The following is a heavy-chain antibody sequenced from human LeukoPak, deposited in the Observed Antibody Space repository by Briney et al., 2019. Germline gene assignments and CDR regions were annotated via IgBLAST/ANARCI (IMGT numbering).Heavy chain of an antibody. CDR1: GFTFSDYY. J-gene: IGHJ6*02. CDR3: ARDGRYCSSTSCWTPYYYGMDV. D-gene: IGHD2-2*01. Sequence: PGGSLRLSCAASGFTFSDYYMSWIRQAPGKGLEWVSYISSSGSTIYYADSVKGRFTISRDNAKNSLYLQMNSLRAEDTAVYYCARDGRYCSSTSCWTPYYYGMDVWGQGTTVTVSS. CDR2: ISSSGSTI. V-gene: IGHV3-11*04.